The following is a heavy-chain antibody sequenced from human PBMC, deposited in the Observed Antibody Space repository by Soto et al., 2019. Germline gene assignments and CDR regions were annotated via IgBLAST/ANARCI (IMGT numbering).Heavy chain of an antibody. D-gene: IGHD3-10*01. CDR1: GFTFTSSA. CDR2: IVVGSGNT. CDR3: AAAAYTMVRGYYYYGMDV. J-gene: IGHJ6*02. Sequence: SVKVSCKASGFTFTSSAVQWVRQARGQRLEWIGWIVVGSGNTNYAQKFQERVTITRDMSTSTAYMELRSLRSEDTAVYYCAAAAYTMVRGYYYYGMDVWGQGTTVTVSS. V-gene: IGHV1-58*01.